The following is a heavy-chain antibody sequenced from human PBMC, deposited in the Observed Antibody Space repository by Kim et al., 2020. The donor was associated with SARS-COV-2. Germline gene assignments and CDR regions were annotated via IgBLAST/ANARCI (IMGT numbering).Heavy chain of an antibody. V-gene: IGHV3-9*01. D-gene: IGHD5-12*01. J-gene: IGHJ6*02. Sequence: DSVKARFTVSRDNAKNSRYLQMNSLGAEDTALYYCAKDMTQWIYYYGMDVWGQGTTVTVSS. CDR3: AKDMTQWIYYYGMDV.